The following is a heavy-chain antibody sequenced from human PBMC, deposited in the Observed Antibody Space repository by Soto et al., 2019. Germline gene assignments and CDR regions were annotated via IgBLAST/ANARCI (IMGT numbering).Heavy chain of an antibody. J-gene: IGHJ6*02. V-gene: IGHV4-30-2*06. CDR2: TYQSGSA. CDR3: ARDYYGMDV. CDR1: CGSISSGGYS. Sequence: SETLSLTCTVSCGSISSGGYSWTWIRQSPGKGLEWIGYTYQSGSAYYNPSLKSRVTISVDRSKNQFSLNLTSVTAADTAVYYCARDYYGMDVWGQGTTVTVSS.